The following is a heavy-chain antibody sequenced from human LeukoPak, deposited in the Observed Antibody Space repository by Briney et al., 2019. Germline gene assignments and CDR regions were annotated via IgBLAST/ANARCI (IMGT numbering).Heavy chain of an antibody. CDR2: ISYDGSNK. Sequence: GGSLRLSCAASGFTFSSYGMHWVRQAPGKGLEWVAVISYDGSNKYYADSVKGRFTISRDNSKNTLYLQMNSLRAEDSALYYCARGGRGSAAVVAPRSFDIWGQGTMVTVSS. CDR1: GFTFSSYG. J-gene: IGHJ3*02. D-gene: IGHD3-22*01. V-gene: IGHV3-30*03. CDR3: ARGGRGSAAVVAPRSFDI.